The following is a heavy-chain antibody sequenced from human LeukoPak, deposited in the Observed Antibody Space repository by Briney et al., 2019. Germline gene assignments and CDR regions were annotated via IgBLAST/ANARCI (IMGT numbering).Heavy chain of an antibody. CDR1: GGSISSGGYS. CDR3: ATSSLQYSRAFDI. Sequence: SQTLSLTCAVSGGSISSGGYSWSWIRQPPGKGLEWIGYIYHSGSTYYNPSLKSRVTISVDTSKNQFSLKLSSVTAADTAVYYCATSSLQYSRAFDIWGQGTMVTVSS. D-gene: IGHD2-2*01. V-gene: IGHV4-30-2*01. CDR2: IYHSGST. J-gene: IGHJ3*02.